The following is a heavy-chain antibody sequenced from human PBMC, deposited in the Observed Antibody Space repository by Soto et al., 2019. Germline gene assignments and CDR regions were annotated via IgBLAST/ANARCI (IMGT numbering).Heavy chain of an antibody. D-gene: IGHD6-13*01. J-gene: IGHJ4*02. CDR2: ISGSGGGT. CDR1: GFTFSIYA. CDR3: AKHAAAAAPDY. V-gene: IGHV3-23*01. Sequence: EVQLLESGGGLVQPGGSLRLSCAASGFTFSIYAMNWVRQAPGKGLEWVSLISGSGGGTYYADSVKGRFTISRDKSKNTLYLPPNSLRGADTAVYSCAKHAAAAAPDYCGQGTLVTVSS.